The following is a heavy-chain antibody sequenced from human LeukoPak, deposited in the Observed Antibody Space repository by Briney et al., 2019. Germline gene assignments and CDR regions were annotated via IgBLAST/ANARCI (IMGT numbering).Heavy chain of an antibody. CDR3: TRQGDYYYGSGSSFDY. Sequence: GGSLRLSCAVSGFTFSGYSMNWVRQAPGKGLEWVGRIRSKANSYATAYAASVKGRFTISRDDSKNTAYLQMNSLKTEDTAVYYCTRQGDYYYGSGSSFDYWGQGTLVTVSS. J-gene: IGHJ4*02. CDR2: IRSKANSYAT. CDR1: GFTFSGYS. V-gene: IGHV3-73*01. D-gene: IGHD3-10*01.